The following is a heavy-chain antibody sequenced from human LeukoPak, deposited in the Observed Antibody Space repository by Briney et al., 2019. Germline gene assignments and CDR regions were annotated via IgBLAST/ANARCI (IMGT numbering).Heavy chain of an antibody. CDR3: VRNGDTRSSGLEYYFDY. CDR2: ISYDGSNK. D-gene: IGHD6-19*01. CDR1: GFTFSGYV. V-gene: IGHV3-30*04. Sequence: GGSLRLSCTASGFTFSGYVIYWVRQAPGKGLEWVAVISYDGSNKYYADSVKGRFTISRDNSKDRLYLQMNSLRAEDTAVYYCVRNGDTRSSGLEYYFDYWGQGTLVTVSS. J-gene: IGHJ4*02.